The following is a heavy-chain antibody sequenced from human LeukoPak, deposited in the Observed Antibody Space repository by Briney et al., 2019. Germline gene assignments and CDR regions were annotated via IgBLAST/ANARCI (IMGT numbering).Heavy chain of an antibody. V-gene: IGHV4-38-2*02. Sequence: SETLSLTCTVSGYSISSGYYWGWIRQPPGKGLEWIGSIYYSGSTYYNPSLKSRVTISVDTSKNQFSLKLSSVTAADTAVYYCARALRLGEFGYWGQGTLVTVSS. CDR3: ARALRLGEFGY. J-gene: IGHJ4*02. CDR2: IYYSGST. D-gene: IGHD3-16*01. CDR1: GYSISSGYY.